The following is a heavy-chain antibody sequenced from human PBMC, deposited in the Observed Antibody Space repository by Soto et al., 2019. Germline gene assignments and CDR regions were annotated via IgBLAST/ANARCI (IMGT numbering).Heavy chain of an antibody. CDR2: IYYSGST. Sequence: QVQLQESGPGLVKPSQTLSLTCTVSGGSISSGDYYWSWIRQPPGKCLEWIGYIYYSGSTYYNPSLKIRVTISVDTSKNQCSLKLSSGTAADTAVYYCARDSGYSSSWYAPDAFAIWGQGTMVTVSS. J-gene: IGHJ3*02. CDR3: ARDSGYSSSWYAPDAFAI. V-gene: IGHV4-30-4*01. D-gene: IGHD6-13*01. CDR1: GGSISSGDYY.